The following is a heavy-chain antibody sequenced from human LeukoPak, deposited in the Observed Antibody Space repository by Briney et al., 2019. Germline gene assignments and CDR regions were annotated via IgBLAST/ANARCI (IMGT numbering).Heavy chain of an antibody. CDR1: GYTFTTYD. J-gene: IGHJ4*02. CDR2: MNPNSGNS. V-gene: IGHV1-8*01. Sequence: ASVKVSCKASGYTFTTYDINWVRQATGQGLEWMAWMNPNSGNSGYAQKFQGRVTMTRNTSISTAYMELSSLRSEDTAVYYCARVAGNCGGDCYRLVYWGQGTLVTVSS. CDR3: ARVAGNCGGDCYRLVY. D-gene: IGHD2-21*01.